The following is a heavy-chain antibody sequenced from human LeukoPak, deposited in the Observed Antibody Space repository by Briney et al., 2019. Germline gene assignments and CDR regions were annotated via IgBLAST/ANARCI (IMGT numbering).Heavy chain of an antibody. J-gene: IGHJ3*02. V-gene: IGHV4-39*01. CDR3: ASWGYSYGPDAFDI. D-gene: IGHD5-18*01. CDR2: IYYSGST. Sequence: PSETLSLTFTVSGGSISSSSYYWGWIRQPPGKGLECIGSIYYSGSTYYNPSLKSRVTISVDTSKNQFSLKLSSVTAADTAVYYCASWGYSYGPDAFDIWGQGTMVTVSS. CDR1: GGSISSSSYY.